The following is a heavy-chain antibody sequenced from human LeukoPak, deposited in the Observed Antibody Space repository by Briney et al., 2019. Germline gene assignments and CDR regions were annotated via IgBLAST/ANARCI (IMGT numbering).Heavy chain of an antibody. Sequence: SESLCLTRAVSGGSISSYYWSWIRQPPGKGLEWIGYIYTSGSTNYNPSLKSRVTISVDTSKNQFSLKLSSVTAADTAVYYCARQSSLVGAILDYWGQGTLVTVSS. CDR1: GGSISSYY. V-gene: IGHV4-4*09. CDR2: IYTSGST. CDR3: ARQSSLVGAILDY. D-gene: IGHD1-26*01. J-gene: IGHJ4*02.